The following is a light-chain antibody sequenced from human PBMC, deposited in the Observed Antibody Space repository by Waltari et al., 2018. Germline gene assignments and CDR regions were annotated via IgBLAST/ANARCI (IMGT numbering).Light chain of an antibody. CDR2: DVF. CDR1: SSDIGAHKS. CDR3: SSYISSPPHVV. Sequence: HSALTQPASVSGSPGQSISIPCTGLSSDIGAHKSVSWYQHHPGKAPKLLIYDVFNRPSGFSNRFSGSKSGYAASLAISGLQVEDESVYYCSSYISSPPHVVFGEGTKLTVL. J-gene: IGLJ2*01. V-gene: IGLV2-14*03.